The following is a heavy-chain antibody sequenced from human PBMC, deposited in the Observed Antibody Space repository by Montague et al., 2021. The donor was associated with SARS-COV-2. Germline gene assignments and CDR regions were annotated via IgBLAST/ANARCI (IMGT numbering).Heavy chain of an antibody. D-gene: IGHD5-12*01. CDR1: GGSIRSSSYY. V-gene: IGHV4-39*07. CDR3: ARTTWPRGYFDL. CDR2: IYYSGST. Sequence: SETLSLTCTVSGGSIRSSSYYWGWIRQPPGKGLECIGSIYYSGSTYYNPSLKSRVTISVDTSKNHFFLKLSSVTAADTAVYYCARTTWPRGYFDLWGRGTLVTVSS. J-gene: IGHJ2*01.